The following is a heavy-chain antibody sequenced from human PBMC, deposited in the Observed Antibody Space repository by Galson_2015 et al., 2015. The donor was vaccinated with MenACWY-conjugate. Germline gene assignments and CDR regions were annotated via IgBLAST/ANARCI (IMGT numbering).Heavy chain of an antibody. D-gene: IGHD2-15*01. Sequence: SETLSLTCTVSGGSISSYYLSWIRQPPGKGPEWIGYIYYSGTTKYNPSLKSRVTISADTSKTQFSLRLNSVTAADTAVYYCARRHCSSGSCFFDYWGQGSLVTVSS. CDR2: IYYSGTT. V-gene: IGHV4-59*08. CDR3: ARRHCSSGSCFFDY. CDR1: GGSISSYY. J-gene: IGHJ4*02.